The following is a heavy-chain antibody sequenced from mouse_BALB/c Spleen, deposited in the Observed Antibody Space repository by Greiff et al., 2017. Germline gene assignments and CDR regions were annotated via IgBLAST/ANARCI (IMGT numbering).Heavy chain of an antibody. CDR2: ISSGGST. Sequence: DVKLVESGGGLVKPGGSLKLSCAASGFTFSSYAMSWVRQTPEKRLEWVASISSGGSTYYPDSVKGRFTISRDNARNILYLQMSSLRSEDTAMYYCATNDGYYGAMDYWGQGTSVTVSS. CDR1: GFTFSSYA. D-gene: IGHD2-3*01. CDR3: ATNDGYYGAMDY. V-gene: IGHV5-6-5*01. J-gene: IGHJ4*01.